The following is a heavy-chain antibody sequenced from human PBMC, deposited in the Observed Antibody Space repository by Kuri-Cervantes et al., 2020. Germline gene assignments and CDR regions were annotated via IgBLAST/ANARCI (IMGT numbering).Heavy chain of an antibody. J-gene: IGHJ4*02. V-gene: IGHV4-34*08. CDR2: INHSGST. D-gene: IGHD2-2*01. CDR3: ARSYCGRTTCYPFFDN. CDR1: GGTFSGYY. Sequence: ESLKISCAVYGGTFSGYYWNWIRQPPGKGLEWIGEINHSGSTNYNPSLKSRVTISVDTSKNQFSLKLSSVTAADTAVYYCARSYCGRTTCYPFFDNWGQGTLVTVSS.